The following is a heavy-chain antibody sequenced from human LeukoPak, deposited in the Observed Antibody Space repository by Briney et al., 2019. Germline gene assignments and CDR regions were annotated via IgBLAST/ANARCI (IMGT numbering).Heavy chain of an antibody. V-gene: IGHV3-15*01. J-gene: IGHJ4*02. D-gene: IGHD3-22*01. CDR2: IRSKTDGGTS. Sequence: GGSLRLSCAASGFTFSNAWMSWVRQAPGEGLEWVGRIRSKTDGGTSDYAAPVKGRFTISRDDSKDTLYLQMNSLKTEDTAVYYCTTEPYYYDSSGPRRTDNWGQGTLVTVSS. CDR1: GFTFSNAW. CDR3: TTEPYYYDSSGPRRTDN.